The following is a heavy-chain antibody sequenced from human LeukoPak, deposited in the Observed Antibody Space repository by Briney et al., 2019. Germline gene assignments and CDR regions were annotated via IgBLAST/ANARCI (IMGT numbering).Heavy chain of an antibody. CDR1: GASISSSTYY. J-gene: IGHJ4*02. D-gene: IGHD3-16*01. V-gene: IGHV4-39*02. CDR2: IYYTGTT. Sequence: SETLSLTCSVSGASISSSTYYWGWIRQPPGKGLEWIGAIYYTGTTYYNPSLRSRVTISVDTSKNHFSLKLSSVTAADSALYYCASAPRQGSIGGLDYWGQGTLVTVSS. CDR3: ASAPRQGSIGGLDY.